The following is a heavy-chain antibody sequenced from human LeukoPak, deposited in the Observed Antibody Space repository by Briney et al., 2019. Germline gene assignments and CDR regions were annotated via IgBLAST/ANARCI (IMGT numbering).Heavy chain of an antibody. J-gene: IGHJ6*02. CDR3: ARDLGEATYYYYYYGMDV. Sequence: PGGSLRLSCAASGFTFSSYWMHRVRQAPGKGLVWVSRINSDGSSTSYADSVKGRFTISRDNAKNTLYLQMNSLRAEDTAVYYCARDLGEATYYYYYYGMDVWGQGTTVTVSS. CDR1: GFTFSSYW. D-gene: IGHD3-3*01. V-gene: IGHV3-74*01. CDR2: INSDGSST.